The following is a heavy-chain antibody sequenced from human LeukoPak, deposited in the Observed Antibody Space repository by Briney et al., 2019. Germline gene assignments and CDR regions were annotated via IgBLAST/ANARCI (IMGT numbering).Heavy chain of an antibody. CDR1: GFTFSTYA. CDR2: ITGNGGST. D-gene: IGHD3-22*01. Sequence: GGSLRLSCSASGFTFSTYAMHWVRQAPGKGLEYVSAITGNGGSTYYADSVKGRFTISRDNSRNTLYLQMNSLRAEDTAIYYCAKDRTHRRYYDSTGYYNQYDYWGQGALVTVSS. V-gene: IGHV3-64*04. CDR3: AKDRTHRRYYDSTGYYNQYDY. J-gene: IGHJ4*02.